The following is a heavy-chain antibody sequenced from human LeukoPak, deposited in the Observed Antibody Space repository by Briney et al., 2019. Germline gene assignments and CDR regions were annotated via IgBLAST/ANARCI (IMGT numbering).Heavy chain of an antibody. J-gene: IGHJ5*02. CDR3: ARDFLHCSSIRCSNWFDP. V-gene: IGHV4-39*07. D-gene: IGHD2-2*01. Sequence: SETLSLTCTVSGGSISSSSYYWGWIRRPPGKGLEWIGSIYYSGSTYYNPSLKSRVTISVDTSKNQFSLKLSSVTAADTAVYYCARDFLHCSSIRCSNWFDPWGQGTLVTVSS. CDR2: IYYSGST. CDR1: GGSISSSSYY.